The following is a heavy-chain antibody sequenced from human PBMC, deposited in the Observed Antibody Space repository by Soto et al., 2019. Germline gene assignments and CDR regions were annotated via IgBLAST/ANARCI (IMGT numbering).Heavy chain of an antibody. CDR2: IKSKTDGGTT. V-gene: IGHV3-15*07. Sequence: EVQLVESGGGLVKPGGSLRLSCAASGFTFSNAWMNWVRQAPGKGLEWVGRIKSKTDGGTTDYAAPVKGRFTISRDDPKNTLYLQMNSLKTEDTAVYYCTTDYYDSSGYYGYWGQGTLVTVSS. CDR3: TTDYYDSSGYYGY. CDR1: GFTFSNAW. D-gene: IGHD3-22*01. J-gene: IGHJ4*02.